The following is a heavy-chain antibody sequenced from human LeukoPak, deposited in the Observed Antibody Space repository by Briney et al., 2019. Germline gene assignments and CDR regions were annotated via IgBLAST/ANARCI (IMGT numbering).Heavy chain of an antibody. CDR1: GFTFSSYA. D-gene: IGHD3-3*01. CDR2: ISGSGGST. V-gene: IGHV3-23*01. J-gene: IGHJ5*02. Sequence: GGSLRLSCAASGFTFSSYAMSWVHQAPGKGLEWVSAISGSGGSTYYADSVKGRFTISRDNSKNTLYLQMNSLRAEDTAVYYCAKDEDFQNWFDPWGQGTLVTVSS. CDR3: AKDEDFQNWFDP.